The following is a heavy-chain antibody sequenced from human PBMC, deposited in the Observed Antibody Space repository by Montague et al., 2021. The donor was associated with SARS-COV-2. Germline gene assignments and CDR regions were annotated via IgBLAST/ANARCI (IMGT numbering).Heavy chain of an antibody. V-gene: IGHV4-30-4*01. CDR3: ARERYCVNRICSPGRNWFDP. J-gene: IGHJ5*02. Sequence: SETLSLTCTVSGGSTSSSDYYWSWMRQPPGEGLEWIGYIYFGGTTYYNPSLKSRATISVDTSNNQFSLQLSSVTAADTAIYYCARERYCVNRICSPGRNWFDPWGQGTLVTVSS. CDR1: GGSTSSSDYY. CDR2: IYFGGTT. D-gene: IGHD2-15*01.